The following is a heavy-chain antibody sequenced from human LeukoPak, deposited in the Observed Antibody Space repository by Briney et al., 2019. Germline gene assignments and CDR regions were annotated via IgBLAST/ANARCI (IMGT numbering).Heavy chain of an antibody. CDR3: ARAVLEGAAPHYFDY. V-gene: IGHV4-31*03. D-gene: IGHD3-3*01. Sequence: SQTLSLTCTVSGGSISSGGYYWSWIRQHPGKGLEWIGYIYYSGSTYYNPSLKSRVTISVDTSKNQFSLKLSSVTAADTAVYYCARAVLEGAAPHYFDYWGQGTLVTVSS. CDR2: IYYSGST. J-gene: IGHJ4*02. CDR1: GGSISSGGYY.